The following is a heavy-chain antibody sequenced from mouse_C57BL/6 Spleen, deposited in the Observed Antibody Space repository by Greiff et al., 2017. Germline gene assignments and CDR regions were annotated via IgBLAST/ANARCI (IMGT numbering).Heavy chain of an antibody. D-gene: IGHD2-5*01. V-gene: IGHV1-39*01. CDR2: INPNYGTT. CDR1: GYSFTDYN. J-gene: IGHJ4*01. CDR3: ARVSAHSNYDAMDY. Sequence: VQLKESGPELVKPGASVKISCKASGYSFTDYNMNWVKQSNGKSLEWIGVINPNYGTTSYNQKFKGKATLTVDQSSSTAYMQLNSLTSEDSAVYYCARVSAHSNYDAMDYWGQGTSVTVSS.